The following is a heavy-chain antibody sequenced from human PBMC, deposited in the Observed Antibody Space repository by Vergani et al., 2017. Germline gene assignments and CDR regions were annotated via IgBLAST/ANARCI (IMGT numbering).Heavy chain of an antibody. J-gene: IGHJ1*01. V-gene: IGHV4-31*03. D-gene: IGHD2-2*01. CDR2: IYYSGST. Sequence: QVQLQESGPGLVKPSQTLSLTCPVSGGSISSGGYYWSWIRQHPGKGLEWIGYIYYSGSTYYNPSLKSRVTISVDTSKNQFSLKLSSVTAADTSVYYCARSVLGYCSSTSCYEYFQHWGQGTLVTVSS. CDR1: GGSISSGGYY. CDR3: ARSVLGYCSSTSCYEYFQH.